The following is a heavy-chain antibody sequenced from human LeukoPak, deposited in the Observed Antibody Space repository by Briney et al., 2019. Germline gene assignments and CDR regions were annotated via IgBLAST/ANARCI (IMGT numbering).Heavy chain of an antibody. CDR1: GGSISSGGYS. CDR3: ARDSEDGSGSFYFDY. Sequence: SETLSLTCAVSGGSISSGGYSWSWIRQPPGKGLEWIGYIYHSGSTYYNPSLKSRVTISVDRSKNQFSLKLSSVTAADTAVYYCARDSEDGSGSFYFDYWGQGTLATVSS. D-gene: IGHD3-10*01. CDR2: IYHSGST. J-gene: IGHJ4*02. V-gene: IGHV4-30-2*01.